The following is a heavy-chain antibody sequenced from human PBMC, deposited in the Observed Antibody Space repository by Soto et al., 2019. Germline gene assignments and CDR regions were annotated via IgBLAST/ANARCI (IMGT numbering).Heavy chain of an antibody. J-gene: IGHJ4*02. Sequence: QVQLVESGGGVVQPGRSLRLSCVASGFTFSSYGMHWVRQAPGKGLEWVALISYDGSDKYYADSVKGRFTISRDNSKNTLFLQMNGLRAEDTAVYYCAKDTVFAYWVQGTLVTVSS. CDR2: ISYDGSDK. CDR1: GFTFSSYG. CDR3: AKDTVFAY. D-gene: IGHD4-4*01. V-gene: IGHV3-30*18.